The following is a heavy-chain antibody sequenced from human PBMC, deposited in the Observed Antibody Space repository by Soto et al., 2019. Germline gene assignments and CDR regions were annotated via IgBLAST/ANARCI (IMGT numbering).Heavy chain of an antibody. CDR2: INHSGST. CDR3: ARDKITGLFDY. D-gene: IGHD2-8*02. Sequence: VXLQQWGAGLLKPSETLSLTCAVYGGSFSGYYWTWIRQPPGTGLEWIGEINHSGSTNYNPSLKSRVTISGDTSKNQFSLKLTSVTAADTAVYYCARDKITGLFDYWGQGTLVTVSS. J-gene: IGHJ4*02. CDR1: GGSFSGYY. V-gene: IGHV4-34*01.